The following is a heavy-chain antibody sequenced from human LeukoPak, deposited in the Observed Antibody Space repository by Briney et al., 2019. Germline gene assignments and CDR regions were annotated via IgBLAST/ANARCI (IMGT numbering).Heavy chain of an antibody. V-gene: IGHV3-30*04. CDR2: ISYDGSNK. CDR3: ASPAVAGTVRAYPEAY. D-gene: IGHD6-19*01. Sequence: GGSLRLSCAVSGFTFSSYAMHWVRQAPGKGLEWVAVISYDGSNKYYADSVKGRFTISRDNSKNTLYLQMNTLRTEDTAVYYCASPAVAGTVRAYPEAYWGQGTLVTVSS. J-gene: IGHJ4*02. CDR1: GFTFSSYA.